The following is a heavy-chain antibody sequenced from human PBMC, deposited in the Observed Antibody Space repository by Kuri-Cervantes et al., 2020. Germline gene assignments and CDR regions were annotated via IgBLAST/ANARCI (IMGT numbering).Heavy chain of an antibody. D-gene: IGHD2-2*01. CDR2: ISYDGSNK. CDR3: AKSWWRPAIGGHFDY. Sequence: GESLKISCAASGFTFSSYGMHWVRQAPGKGLEWVAVISYDGSNKYYADSVKGRFTISRDNSKNTLYLQMSSLRAEDTAVYYCAKSWWRPAIGGHFDYWGQGTLVTVSS. CDR1: GFTFSSYG. V-gene: IGHV3-30*18. J-gene: IGHJ4*02.